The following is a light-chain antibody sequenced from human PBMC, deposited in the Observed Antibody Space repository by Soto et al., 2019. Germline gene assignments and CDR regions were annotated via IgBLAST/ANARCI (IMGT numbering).Light chain of an antibody. CDR3: QQYAGS. Sequence: EIVLTQSPGTLSLSPGERATLSCRASQSVSSSYLAWYQQKPGQAPRLLIYGASSRATGIPDRFSGSGSGTDFTLTIGRLEPEEFAVYYCQQYAGSFGGGTKVDIK. CDR1: QSVSSSY. J-gene: IGKJ4*02. CDR2: GAS. V-gene: IGKV3-20*01.